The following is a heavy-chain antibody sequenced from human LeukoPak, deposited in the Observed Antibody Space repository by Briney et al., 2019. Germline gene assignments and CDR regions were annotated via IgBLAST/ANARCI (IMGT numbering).Heavy chain of an antibody. CDR2: ISSSSSYI. J-gene: IGHJ4*02. V-gene: IGHV3-21*01. CDR1: GFTFSSYS. D-gene: IGHD3-3*01. Sequence: GGSLRLSCAASGFTFSSYSMNWVRQAPGKGLEWVSSISSSSSYIYYADSVKGRSTISRDNAKNSLYLQMNSLRAEDTAVYYCARDRTDLRFLEWLSTYYFDYWGQGTLVTVSS. CDR3: ARDRTDLRFLEWLSTYYFDY.